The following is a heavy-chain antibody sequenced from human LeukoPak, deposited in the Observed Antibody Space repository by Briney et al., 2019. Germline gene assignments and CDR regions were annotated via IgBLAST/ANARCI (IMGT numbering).Heavy chain of an antibody. J-gene: IGHJ4*02. CDR2: IIPIFGTA. CDR1: GGTFSSYA. D-gene: IGHD3-22*01. V-gene: IGHV1-69*01. CDR3: ASSVRIVVAVFDY. Sequence: SVKVSCKASGGTFSSYAISWVRQAPGQGLEWMGGIIPIFGTANYAQKFQGRATITADESTSTAYMELSSLRSEDTAVYYCASSVRIVVAVFDYWGQGTLVTVSS.